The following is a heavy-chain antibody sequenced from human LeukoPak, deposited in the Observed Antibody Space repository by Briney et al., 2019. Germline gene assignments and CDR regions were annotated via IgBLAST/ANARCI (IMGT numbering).Heavy chain of an antibody. CDR2: IIPIFGTA. J-gene: IGHJ5*02. CDR1: GGTFSSYA. Sequence: SGKVSCKASGGTFSSYAISWVRQAPGQRLEWIGGIIPIFGTANYAQKFQGRVTITTHESTSTTSMELSSLRSADTAVYYCARGSGYYGSGSTTSPDNWFDPWGQGTLVTVSS. D-gene: IGHD3-10*01. V-gene: IGHV1-69*05. CDR3: ARGSGYYGSGSTTSPDNWFDP.